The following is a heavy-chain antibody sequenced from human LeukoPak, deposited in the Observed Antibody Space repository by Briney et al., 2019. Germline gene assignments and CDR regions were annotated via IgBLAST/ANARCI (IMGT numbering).Heavy chain of an antibody. CDR2: IDTSGGTM. CDR1: GFTFSSYA. CDR3: ARTSVDCLDC. V-gene: IGHV3-11*04. D-gene: IGHD2-21*02. Sequence: PGGSLRLSCAASGFTFSSYAMSWIRQAPGKGLECISYIDTSGGTMYYADSVKGRFTISRDNAKNSLYLQMNSLRAEDTAVYYCARTSVDCLDCWGQGTLVTVSS. J-gene: IGHJ4*02.